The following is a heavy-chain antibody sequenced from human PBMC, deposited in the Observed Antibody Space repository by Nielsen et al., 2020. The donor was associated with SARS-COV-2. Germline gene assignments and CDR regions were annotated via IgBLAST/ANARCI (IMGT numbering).Heavy chain of an antibody. Sequence: GGSLRLSCAASGFTFSSYAMSWVRQAPGKGLEWVSGIGTSGGSTYYADSVKGRFTISRDNSKNTLYLQMNSLRAEDTAVYYCARGRGRGYYYYMDVWGKGTTVTVSS. J-gene: IGHJ6*03. V-gene: IGHV3-23*01. CDR1: GFTFSSYA. D-gene: IGHD3-10*01. CDR3: ARGRGRGYYYYMDV. CDR2: IGTSGGST.